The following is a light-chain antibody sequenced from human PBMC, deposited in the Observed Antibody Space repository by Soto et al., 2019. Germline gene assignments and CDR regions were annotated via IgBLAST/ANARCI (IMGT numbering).Light chain of an antibody. CDR3: QQLNSYPHT. J-gene: IGKJ3*01. CDR2: AAS. CDR1: QGISSY. Sequence: DIQLTQSPSFLSASVGDRVTITCRASQGISSYLAWYQQKPGKAPKLLIYAASTLQSGVPSNFSGSGSGTEFTLTISSLQPEDFATYYCQQLNSYPHTFGPGTKVDIK. V-gene: IGKV1-9*01.